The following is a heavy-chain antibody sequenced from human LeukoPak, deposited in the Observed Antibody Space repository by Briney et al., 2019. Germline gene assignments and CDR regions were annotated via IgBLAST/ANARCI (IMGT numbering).Heavy chain of an antibody. CDR3: TTRTHYYGSGSYYIVDY. J-gene: IGHJ4*02. D-gene: IGHD3-10*01. Sequence: GGSLRLSCAASGFTLSDSAIHWVRQASGKGLEWVGLIDRPAKSYATAYGASVGGRFTISRDDSKNTLYLQMNSLKTEDTAVYYCTTRTHYYGSGSYYIVDYWGQGTLVTVSS. CDR1: GFTLSDSA. CDR2: IDRPAKSYAT. V-gene: IGHV3-73*01.